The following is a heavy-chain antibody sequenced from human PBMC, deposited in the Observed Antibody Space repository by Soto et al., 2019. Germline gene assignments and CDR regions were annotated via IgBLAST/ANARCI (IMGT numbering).Heavy chain of an antibody. J-gene: IGHJ6*02. D-gene: IGHD6-13*01. CDR1: GYSFTSYW. CDR3: ARLDGSSRVPYGMDV. CDR2: IDPSDSYT. V-gene: IGHV5-10-1*01. Sequence: PXESLTISCKGSGYSFTSYWISLVRQMPGKGLEWMGRIDPSDSYTNYSPSFRGHVTISADKSISTAYLQWSSLKASDTAMYYCARLDGSSRVPYGMDVWGQGTTVTVSS.